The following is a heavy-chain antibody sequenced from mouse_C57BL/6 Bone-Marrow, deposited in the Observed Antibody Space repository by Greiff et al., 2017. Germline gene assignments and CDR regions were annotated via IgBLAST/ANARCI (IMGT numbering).Heavy chain of an antibody. D-gene: IGHD2-5*01. CDR2: IDPSDSYT. CDR3: ARGAYYSNVRFAY. J-gene: IGHJ3*01. Sequence: VQLQQPGAELVMPGASVKLSCKASGYTFTSYWMHWVKQRPGQGLEWIGEIDPSDSYTNYNHKFKGKSTLTVDKSSSTAYMQLSSLTSEDSAVYEGARGAYYSNVRFAYGGQGNLVTVSA. V-gene: IGHV1-69*01. CDR1: GYTFTSYW.